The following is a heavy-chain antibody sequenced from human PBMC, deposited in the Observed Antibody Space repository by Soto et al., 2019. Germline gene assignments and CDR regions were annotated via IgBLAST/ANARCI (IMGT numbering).Heavy chain of an antibody. CDR3: ARGTRFDF. CDR1: GYTFNNYD. D-gene: IGHD2-2*01. J-gene: IGHJ4*02. CDR2: LNPYSGDT. Sequence: QVQLVQSGGEVKKPGASVKVSCQASGYTFNNYDINWVRQAPGQGLEWMGWLNPYSGDTNYTQSLRDRVTMTTDTSTSTAYMELRSLKFDDTAVYYCARGTRFDFWGQGTLVTVSS. V-gene: IGHV1-18*01.